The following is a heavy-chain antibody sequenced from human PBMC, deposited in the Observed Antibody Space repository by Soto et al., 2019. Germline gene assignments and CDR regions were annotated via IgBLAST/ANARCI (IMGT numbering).Heavy chain of an antibody. Sequence: SETLSLTCAVYGGSFSGYYWSWIRQPPGKGLEWIGEINHSGSTNYNPSLKSRVTISVDTSKNQFSLKLSSVTAADTAVYYCARELELLDYFDYWGQGTLVTVSS. V-gene: IGHV4-34*01. CDR3: ARELELLDYFDY. CDR1: GGSFSGYY. CDR2: INHSGST. D-gene: IGHD1-7*01. J-gene: IGHJ4*02.